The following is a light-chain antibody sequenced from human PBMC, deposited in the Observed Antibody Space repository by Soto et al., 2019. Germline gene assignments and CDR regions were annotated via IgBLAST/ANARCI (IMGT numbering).Light chain of an antibody. CDR1: ISDIGTYYY. J-gene: IGLJ1*01. Sequence: QSALTQPPSASGSPGQSVTISCTGTISDIGTYYYVSWYQQHPGKAPKLIIYEVSEWPSGVPDRFSGSKSGNTASLTVSGLQAEDEAEYFCFSFTTTSTHVFGTGTKLTVL. V-gene: IGLV2-8*01. CDR2: EVS. CDR3: FSFTTTSTHV.